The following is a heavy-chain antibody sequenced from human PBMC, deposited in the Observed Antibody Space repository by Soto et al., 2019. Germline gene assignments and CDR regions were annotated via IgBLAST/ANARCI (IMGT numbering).Heavy chain of an antibody. CDR3: TRWHIAAPGTEGYFYYYYGMDV. J-gene: IGHJ6*02. CDR2: IIPIFVTA. D-gene: IGHD6-13*01. Sequence: QVQLVQSGAEVKKPGSSVKVSCKASGGTFSSYAISWVRQAPGQGLEWMGGIIPIFVTANYAQKFQGRVTITAYVSPNAAYMELSSLRSEDTAVSYCTRWHIAAPGTEGYFYYYYGMDVLGQGTTVTVSS. V-gene: IGHV1-69*12. CDR1: GGTFSSYA.